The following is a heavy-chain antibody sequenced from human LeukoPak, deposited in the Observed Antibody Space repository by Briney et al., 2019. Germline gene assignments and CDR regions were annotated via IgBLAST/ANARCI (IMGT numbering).Heavy chain of an antibody. D-gene: IGHD6-13*01. CDR3: TTDRRGAGLVAHGTWTFDY. V-gene: IGHV3-15*01. CDR2: ITIETDDGTT. CDR1: GFGFSDAW. J-gene: IGHJ4*02. Sequence: NPGGSLRLSCAASGFGFSDAWLSWVRQAPGKGRDGFGRITIETDDGTTDYAAPVKGRFTISRDDSKNTLYLQMNSLKTEDTAVHYCTTDRRGAGLVAHGTWTFDYWGQGTLVTVSS.